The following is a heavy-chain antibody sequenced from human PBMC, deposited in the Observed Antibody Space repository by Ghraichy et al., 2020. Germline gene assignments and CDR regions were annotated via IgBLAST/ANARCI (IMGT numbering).Heavy chain of an antibody. CDR1: GFTFSSYG. CDR3: ARSREEDYSQWGSAISDY. J-gene: IGHJ4*02. D-gene: IGHD1-26*01. Sequence: GGSLRLSCAASGFTFSSYGMSWVRQAPGKGLEWVSAITGSGGVTHYADSVKGRFTISRDNSRSTLYLQMNSLRAEDTATYYCARSREEDYSQWGSAISDYWGQGTLVTVSS. CDR2: ITGSGGVT. V-gene: IGHV3-23*01.